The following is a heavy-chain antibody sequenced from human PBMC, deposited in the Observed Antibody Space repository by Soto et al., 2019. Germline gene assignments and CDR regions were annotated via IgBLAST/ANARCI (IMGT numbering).Heavy chain of an antibody. Sequence: GASVKVSCKASGGTFSSYAISWVRQAPGQGLEWMGGIIPIFGTANYAQKFQGRVTITADESTSTAYMELSSLRSEDTAVYYCARAGRTWIQLWSFDYWGQGTLVTVSS. V-gene: IGHV1-69*13. J-gene: IGHJ4*02. CDR3: ARAGRTWIQLWSFDY. D-gene: IGHD5-18*01. CDR1: GGTFSSYA. CDR2: IIPIFGTA.